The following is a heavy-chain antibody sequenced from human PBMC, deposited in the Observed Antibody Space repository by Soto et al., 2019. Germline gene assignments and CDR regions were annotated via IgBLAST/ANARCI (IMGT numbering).Heavy chain of an antibody. J-gene: IGHJ6*02. CDR2: INPNSGGT. D-gene: IGHD2-2*01. V-gene: IGHV1-2*04. CDR3: ARADTAAKRRYYYYYGMDV. CDR1: GYTFTGYY. Sequence: ASVKVSCKASGYTFTGYYMHWVRQAPGQGLEWMGWINPNSGGTNYAQKFQGWVTMTRDTSISTAYMELSRLRSDDTAVYYCARADTAAKRRYYYYYGMDVWGQGTTVTVSS.